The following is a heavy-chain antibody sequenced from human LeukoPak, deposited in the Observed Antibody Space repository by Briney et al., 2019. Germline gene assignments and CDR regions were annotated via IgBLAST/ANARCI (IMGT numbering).Heavy chain of an antibody. D-gene: IGHD3-10*01. CDR3: ARDGDGLLWFGESPDY. Sequence: PGGSLRLSCAASGFTFSSYWMHWVRQAPGKGLVWFSRINSDGSSTSYADSVKGRFTISRDNAKNTLYLQMNSLRSDDTAVYYCARDGDGLLWFGESPDYWGQGTLVTVSS. CDR1: GFTFSSYW. J-gene: IGHJ4*02. V-gene: IGHV3-74*01. CDR2: INSDGSST.